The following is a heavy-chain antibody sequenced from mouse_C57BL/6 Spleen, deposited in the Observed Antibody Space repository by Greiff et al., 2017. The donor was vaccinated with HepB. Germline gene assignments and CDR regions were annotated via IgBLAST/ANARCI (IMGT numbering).Heavy chain of an antibody. Sequence: VKLMESGPGLVQPSQSLSITCTVSGFSLTSYGVHWVRQSPGKGLEWLGVIWRGGSTDYNAAFMSRLSITKDNSKSQVFFKMNSRQADDTAIYDCAKTGEMDYFDYWGQGTTLTVSS. D-gene: IGHD2-3*01. CDR1: GFSLTSYG. V-gene: IGHV2-5*01. CDR3: AKTGEMDYFDY. J-gene: IGHJ2*01. CDR2: IWRGGST.